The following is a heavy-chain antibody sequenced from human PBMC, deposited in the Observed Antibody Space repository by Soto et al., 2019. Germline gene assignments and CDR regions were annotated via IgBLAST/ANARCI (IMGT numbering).Heavy chain of an antibody. Sequence: QVQLQESGPGLVKPSGTLSLTCAVSGGSISSSNWWSWVRQPPGKGLEWIGEIYHSGSTNYNPSLKSRVTISVDKSKNQFSLKLSSVTAADTAVYYCASWEWGDPAEFGYYYYYGMDVWGQGTTVTVSS. CDR2: IYHSGST. J-gene: IGHJ6*02. D-gene: IGHD3-10*01. CDR1: GGSISSSNW. CDR3: ASWEWGDPAEFGYYYYYGMDV. V-gene: IGHV4-4*02.